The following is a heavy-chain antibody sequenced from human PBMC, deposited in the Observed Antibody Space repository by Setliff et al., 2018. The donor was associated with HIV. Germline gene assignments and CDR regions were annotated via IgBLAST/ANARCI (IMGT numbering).Heavy chain of an antibody. J-gene: IGHJ5*02. V-gene: IGHV4-34*01. CDR1: GESFSGYY. CDR2: VSFSGST. Sequence: SETLSLTCTIYGESFSGYYCSWIRQPPGKGLEWIGEVSFSGSTNYSPSLKSRVTISVDTSKNQFSLKMTSATAADTAVYYCVKHRNRGFDPWGQGTLVTVSS. CDR3: VKHRNRGFDP.